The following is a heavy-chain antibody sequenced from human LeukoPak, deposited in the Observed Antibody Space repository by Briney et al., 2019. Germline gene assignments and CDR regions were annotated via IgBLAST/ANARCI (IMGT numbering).Heavy chain of an antibody. Sequence: GGSLRLSCAASGFTFSTSSMNWVRQAPGKGLEWVSSISTSEYINYADSVKGRFTVSRDNAKNSLYLQMNSLRAEDTAIYYCAGGTGWLTTDWGQGTLVTVSS. D-gene: IGHD6-19*01. V-gene: IGHV3-21*01. CDR1: GFTFSTSS. J-gene: IGHJ4*02. CDR3: AGGTGWLTTD. CDR2: ISTSEYI.